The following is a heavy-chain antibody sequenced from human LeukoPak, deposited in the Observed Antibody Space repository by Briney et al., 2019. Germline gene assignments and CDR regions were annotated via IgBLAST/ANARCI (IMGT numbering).Heavy chain of an antibody. Sequence: GGSLRLSCAASGFTVSSNYMSWVRQAPGKGLEWVSVIYSGGSTYYADSVKGRFTISRHNSKNALYLQMNSLRAEDTAVYYCARGTIAAAGTSGDYWGQGTLVTVSS. CDR2: IYSGGST. CDR3: ARGTIAAAGTSGDY. D-gene: IGHD6-13*01. CDR1: GFTVSSNY. J-gene: IGHJ4*02. V-gene: IGHV3-53*04.